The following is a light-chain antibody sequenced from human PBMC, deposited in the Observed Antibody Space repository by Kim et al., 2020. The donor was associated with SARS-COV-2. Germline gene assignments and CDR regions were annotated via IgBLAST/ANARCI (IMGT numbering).Light chain of an antibody. V-gene: IGLV2-23*02. CDR2: EVS. Sequence: SALTQPASVSGSPGESITISCTGTSSDVGSYNLVSWYQQHPGKAPKLMIYEVSKRPSGVSNRFSGSKSGNTASLTISGIQAEDEADYYCCSYAADSTYVFGTGTKVTVL. J-gene: IGLJ1*01. CDR3: CSYAADSTYV. CDR1: SSDVGSYNL.